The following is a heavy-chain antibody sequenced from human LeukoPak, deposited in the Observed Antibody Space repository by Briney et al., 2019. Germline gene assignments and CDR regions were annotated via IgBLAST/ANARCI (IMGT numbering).Heavy chain of an antibody. Sequence: PGWSVSVSCVASGLTFDDYAMHWVRQAPGKGLEWVALISEFDGLTYYADSVRGRPTNSRHNTKNSLYLPMNNLKIVDTAFYYGAKVIRCWYGNDFWGQGTLVTVSS. V-gene: IGHV3-43*02. CDR3: AKVIRCWYGNDF. CDR2: ISEFDGLT. J-gene: IGHJ4*02. D-gene: IGHD6-13*01. CDR1: GLTFDDYA.